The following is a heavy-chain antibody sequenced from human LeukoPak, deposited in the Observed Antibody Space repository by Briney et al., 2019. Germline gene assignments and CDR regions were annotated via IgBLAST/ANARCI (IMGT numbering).Heavy chain of an antibody. CDR2: INHSGSA. J-gene: IGHJ5*01. CDR3: ARRPRGVIIKTWFDS. CDR1: DGTFSGYY. D-gene: IGHD3-10*01. Sequence: SETLSLTCAVYDGTFSGYYCSWIPQPPGTGLEWIGEINHSGSANYNPSLKSRVTILLDTSKNQFSLNLSSVTAADTAVYYCARRPRGVIIKTWFDSWGQGTLVTVSS. V-gene: IGHV4-34*01.